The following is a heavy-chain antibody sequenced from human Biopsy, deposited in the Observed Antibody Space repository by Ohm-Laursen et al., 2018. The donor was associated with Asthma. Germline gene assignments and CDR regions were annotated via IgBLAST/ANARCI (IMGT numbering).Heavy chain of an antibody. CDR2: IATDGSNK. CDR3: VKDHSAGYYYFDD. CDR1: GFTFSSYS. J-gene: IGHJ4*02. Sequence: SLRLSCAASGFTFSSYSMHWVRQAPGRGPEYVSFIATDGSNKFYADSVKGRFTVSRDNSKHTLYLHMTGLRDDDTGVCYCVKDHSAGYYYFDDWGQGAQVTVSS. D-gene: IGHD2-21*01. V-gene: IGHV3-64D*08.